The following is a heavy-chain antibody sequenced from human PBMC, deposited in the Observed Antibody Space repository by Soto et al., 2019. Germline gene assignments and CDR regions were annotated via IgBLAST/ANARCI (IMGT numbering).Heavy chain of an antibody. D-gene: IGHD2-2*01. V-gene: IGHV1-69*01. Sequence: QVQLVQSGAEVKKPGSSVKVSCKASGGTFSSYAISWVRQAPGQGLEWMGGIIPISDKTNYAQKFQGRVTITADESTSTAYMELSSLRSEDTAVYYCARSQGSSTSLEIYYYYYYGMDVWSQGTTVTVSS. CDR1: GGTFSSYA. J-gene: IGHJ6*02. CDR2: IIPISDKT. CDR3: ARSQGSSTSLEIYYYYYYGMDV.